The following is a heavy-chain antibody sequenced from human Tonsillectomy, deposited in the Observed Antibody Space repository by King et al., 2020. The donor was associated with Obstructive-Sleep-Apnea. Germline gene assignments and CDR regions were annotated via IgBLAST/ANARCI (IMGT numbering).Heavy chain of an antibody. CDR1: GGSITNYY. J-gene: IGHJ4*02. Sequence: VQLQESGPGLVRPSETLSLTCTVPGGSITNYYWGWIRQPPGKGLEWSGDIYYSVITDYNPALSGGVTISVDTSKNQLSLRVTSVTAADTAEYFCARWNEGFDYRGQGTLVTVSS. CDR2: IYYSVIT. CDR3: ARWNEGFDY. D-gene: IGHD1-1*01. V-gene: IGHV4-59*08.